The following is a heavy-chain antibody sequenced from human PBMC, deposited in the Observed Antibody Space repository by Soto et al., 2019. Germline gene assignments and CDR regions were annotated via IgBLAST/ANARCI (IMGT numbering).Heavy chain of an antibody. D-gene: IGHD3-22*01. CDR2: ISRSSSYT. Sequence: PGGSLRLSCAASGFTFSDYYMSWIRQAPGKGLEWVSYISRSSSYTNYADSVKGRFTISRDNAKNSLYLQMNSLRAEDTAVYYCERGYYDSSGYKGFDYWGQGTLVTVYS. J-gene: IGHJ4*02. V-gene: IGHV3-11*06. CDR3: ERGYYDSSGYKGFDY. CDR1: GFTFSDYY.